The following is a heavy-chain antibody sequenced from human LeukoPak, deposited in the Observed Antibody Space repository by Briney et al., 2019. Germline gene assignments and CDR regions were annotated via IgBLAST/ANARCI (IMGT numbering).Heavy chain of an antibody. CDR1: GFTFDDYA. J-gene: IGHJ3*02. V-gene: IGHV3-43*02. Sequence: GGSLRLSCAASGFTFDDYAMHWVRQAPGKGLGWVSLICGDGGSTYYADSVKGRFTISRDNSKISLYLQMNSLRTEDTALYYCAKTSHNAFDIWGPGTMVTVSS. CDR2: ICGDGGST. CDR3: AKTSHNAFDI.